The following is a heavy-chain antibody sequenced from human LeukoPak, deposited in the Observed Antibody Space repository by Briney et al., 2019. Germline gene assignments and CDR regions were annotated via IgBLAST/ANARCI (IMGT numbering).Heavy chain of an antibody. D-gene: IGHD6-19*01. CDR2: ISAYNGNT. V-gene: IGHV1-18*01. CDR1: GYTFTSYG. J-gene: IGHJ4*02. CDR3: ARDVSSSGWLDY. Sequence: ASVKVSFKASGYTFTSYGISWVRQAPGQGLEWMGWISAYNGNTNYAQELQGRVTMTTDTSTSTAYMELRSLRSDDTAVYYCARDVSSSGWLDYWGQGTLVTVSS.